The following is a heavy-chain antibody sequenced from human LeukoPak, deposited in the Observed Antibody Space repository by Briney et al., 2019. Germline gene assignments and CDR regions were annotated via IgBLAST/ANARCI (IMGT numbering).Heavy chain of an antibody. CDR1: GFTFSSYA. Sequence: GGSLRLSCAASGFTFSSYAMTWVRQAPGKGLEWVSTISGRGDSTYYADSVKGRFTISRDNSKNTLYLQMNSLRAEDTAVYYCAKRIVGAATDYLDYWGQGTLVTVSS. V-gene: IGHV3-23*01. CDR3: AKRIVGAATDYLDY. CDR2: ISGRGDST. D-gene: IGHD1-26*01. J-gene: IGHJ4*02.